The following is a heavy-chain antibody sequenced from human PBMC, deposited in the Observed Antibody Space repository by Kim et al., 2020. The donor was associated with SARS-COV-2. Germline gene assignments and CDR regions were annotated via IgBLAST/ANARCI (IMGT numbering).Heavy chain of an antibody. Sequence: SETLSLTCAVYGGSFSGYYWSWIRQPPGKGLEWIGEINHSGSTNYNPSLKSRVTISVDTSKNQFSLKLSSVTAADTAVYYCARGTPIAKPQNMVRGKNVGTANWGYYYYGMDVWGQGTTVTVSS. J-gene: IGHJ6*02. V-gene: IGHV4-34*01. CDR1: GGSFSGYY. D-gene: IGHD3-10*01. CDR3: ARGTPIAKPQNMVRGKNVGTANWGYYYYGMDV. CDR2: INHSGST.